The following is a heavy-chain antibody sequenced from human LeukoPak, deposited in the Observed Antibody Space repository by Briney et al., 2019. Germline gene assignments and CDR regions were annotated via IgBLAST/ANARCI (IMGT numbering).Heavy chain of an antibody. V-gene: IGHV3-7*01. J-gene: IGHJ4*02. Sequence: GGSLRLSRAASGFTFSTYWMNWFRQSPGKGLEWVAKIKADGGEKDHVASVKGRFTISRDNAKNSLYLQMNSLRVEDTAVYYCARGGAARPDSWGQGTLVTVSS. CDR3: ARGGAARPDS. CDR1: GFTFSTYW. CDR2: IKADGGEK. D-gene: IGHD6-6*01.